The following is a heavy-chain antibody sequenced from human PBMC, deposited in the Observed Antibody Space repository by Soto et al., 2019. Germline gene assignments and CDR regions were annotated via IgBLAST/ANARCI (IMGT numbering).Heavy chain of an antibody. CDR3: ATSYGSGYRAFDY. J-gene: IGHJ4*02. V-gene: IGHV1-69*04. CDR1: GDTFSFYS. Sequence: QVQLVQSGAEVKRPGSSVKVSCKASGDTFSFYSINWVRQAPGLGLEWMGRVNPILSMSNCAQRFQGRVTMTADKSTSTVYMELSGLRSYDTAMYYCATSYGSGYRAFDYWGQGALVTVSS. D-gene: IGHD3-10*01. CDR2: VNPILSMS.